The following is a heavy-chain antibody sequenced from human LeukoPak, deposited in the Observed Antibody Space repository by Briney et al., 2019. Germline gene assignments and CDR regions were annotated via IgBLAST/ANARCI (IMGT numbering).Heavy chain of an antibody. CDR3: ARGGVVVVPAVWFDP. D-gene: IGHD2-2*01. V-gene: IGHV4-34*01. J-gene: IGHJ5*02. Sequence: SETLSLTCAVYGGPFSGYYWSWIRQPPGKGLEWIGEINHSGSTNYNPSLKSRVTISVDTSKNQFSLKLSSVTAADTAVYYCARGGVVVVPAVWFDPWGQGTLVTVSS. CDR2: INHSGST. CDR1: GGPFSGYY.